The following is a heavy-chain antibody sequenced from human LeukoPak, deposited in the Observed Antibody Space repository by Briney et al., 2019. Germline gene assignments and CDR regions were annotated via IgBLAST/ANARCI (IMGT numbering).Heavy chain of an antibody. CDR2: IYYTGST. CDR3: ARITVGANGYNWFDP. Sequence: SETLSLTCAVSGGSISTYYWNWIRQPPGKGLEWIGYIYYTGSTIYNPSLKSRVTISVDTSKNQFSLKLSSVTAADTAVYYCARITVGANGYNWFDPWGQGTLVTVSS. D-gene: IGHD1-26*01. J-gene: IGHJ5*02. V-gene: IGHV4-59*08. CDR1: GGSISTYY.